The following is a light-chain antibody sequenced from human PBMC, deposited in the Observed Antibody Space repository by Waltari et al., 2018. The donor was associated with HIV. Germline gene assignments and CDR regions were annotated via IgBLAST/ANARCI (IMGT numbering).Light chain of an antibody. V-gene: IGKV2-28*01. CDR1: QNLLHTNGHNY. CDR3: MHGQQTPV. J-gene: IGKJ1*01. CDR2: FGS. Sequence: DIAMIQSPDSLAVSPGESASISCRTSQNLLHTNGHNYLYWYLQRPGQAPELLIYFGSQRASGVPDRIAGSGSGTSFILKINRVEAEDVGVYYCMHGQQTPVFGQGTKVEIK.